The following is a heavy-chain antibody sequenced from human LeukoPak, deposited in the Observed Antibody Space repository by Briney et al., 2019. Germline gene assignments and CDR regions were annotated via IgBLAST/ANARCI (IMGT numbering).Heavy chain of an antibody. V-gene: IGHV3-30*18. J-gene: IGHJ4*02. CDR3: SKDLRSGSNDY. D-gene: IGHD1-26*01. CDR2: ISYDGSNK. Sequence: GGSLRLSCEASGFTFSSYGMHWVRQAPAKGLEWVAVISYDGSNKYYADSVKGRFTISRDHSKNTLYLQMNSLRAEAPAEYYCSKDLRSGSNDYWGQGTLASVSS. CDR1: GFTFSSYG.